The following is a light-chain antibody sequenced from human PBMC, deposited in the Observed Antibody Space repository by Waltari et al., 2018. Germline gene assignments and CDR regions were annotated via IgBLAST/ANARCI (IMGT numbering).Light chain of an antibody. J-gene: IGLJ1*01. Sequence: HSVLTQPPSVSGAPGQRVAISCPGSNSNLGAGYDVHWYQQRPGTAPKVLIYGNSDRPSGVPDRFSGSKSGTSASLVITGLQAEDEADYYCQSYDTSPSGYVLGTGTKVTVL. CDR3: QSYDTSPSGYV. CDR1: NSNLGAGYD. V-gene: IGLV1-40*01. CDR2: GNS.